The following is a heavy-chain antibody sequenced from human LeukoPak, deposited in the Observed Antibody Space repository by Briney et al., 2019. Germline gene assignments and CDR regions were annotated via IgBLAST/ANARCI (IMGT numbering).Heavy chain of an antibody. Sequence: GGSLRLSCAASGFTFSSYGMHWVRQAPGKGLEWVAFIRYDGSNKYYADFVKGRFTISRDNSKNTLYLQMNSLRAEDTAVYYCAKDRRYFDWPETAFDYWGQGTLVTVSS. CDR2: IRYDGSNK. D-gene: IGHD3-9*01. CDR1: GFTFSSYG. V-gene: IGHV3-30*02. CDR3: AKDRRYFDWPETAFDY. J-gene: IGHJ4*02.